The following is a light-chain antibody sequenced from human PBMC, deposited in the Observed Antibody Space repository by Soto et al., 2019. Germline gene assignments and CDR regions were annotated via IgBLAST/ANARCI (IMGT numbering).Light chain of an antibody. V-gene: IGLV2-18*01. CDR2: EVS. CDR3: SLYTSSSTYV. Sequence: QSALTQPPSVSGSPGQSVTISFTGTSSDVGSYNRVSWYQQPPGTAPKLMIYEVSNRPSGVPDRFSGSKSGNTASLTISGLQAEDEADYYCSLYTSSSTYVFGTGTKVTV. J-gene: IGLJ1*01. CDR1: SSDVGSYNR.